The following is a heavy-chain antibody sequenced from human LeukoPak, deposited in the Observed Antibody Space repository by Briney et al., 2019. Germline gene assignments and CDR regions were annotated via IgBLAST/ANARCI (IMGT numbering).Heavy chain of an antibody. CDR1: GFTFSDSY. D-gene: IGHD5-24*01. CDR3: ARGSANYSRYMDV. J-gene: IGHJ6*04. V-gene: IGHV3-11*01. Sequence: GGSLRLSCAASGFTFSDSYMSWIRQAPGKGLEWISYISSGFINIYYADSVKGRFTISRDNAKNSRYLQMNSLRAEDAAVYYCARGSANYSRYMDVWGKGTTVTVSS. CDR2: ISSGFINI.